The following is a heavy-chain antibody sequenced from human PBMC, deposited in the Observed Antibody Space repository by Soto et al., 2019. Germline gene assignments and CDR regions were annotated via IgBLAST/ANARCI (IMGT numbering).Heavy chain of an antibody. CDR3: ARDRGSWYYFDY. J-gene: IGHJ4*02. V-gene: IGHV1-8*01. D-gene: IGHD6-13*01. CDR2: MNPNSAKI. CDR1: GYTFTSYD. Sequence: GASVKVSCKASGYTFTSYDINWVRQATGQGLEWMGYMNPNSAKIGHAQKFQGRVTMTTDTSTSTAYMELRSLRSDDTAMYYCARDRGSWYYFDYWGQGTLVTVSS.